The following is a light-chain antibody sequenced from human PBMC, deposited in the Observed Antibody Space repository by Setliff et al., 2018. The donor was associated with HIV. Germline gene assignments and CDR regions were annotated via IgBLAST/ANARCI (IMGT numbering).Light chain of an antibody. V-gene: IGLV2-14*01. CDR2: EVS. J-gene: IGLJ1*01. Sequence: QSALTQPASVSGSPEQSITISCTGTRSDIGAYNYVSWYQQHPGKAPKLVIYEVSNRPSGVSNRFSGSKSGNTASLTISGLQTEDEAHYFCSSYRGGSTLFVLGPGTKVTVL. CDR1: RSDIGAYNY. CDR3: SSYRGGSTLFV.